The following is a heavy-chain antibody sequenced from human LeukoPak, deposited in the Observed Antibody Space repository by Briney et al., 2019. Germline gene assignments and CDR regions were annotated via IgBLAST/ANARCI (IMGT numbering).Heavy chain of an antibody. D-gene: IGHD1-1*01. CDR1: RFTFSSYA. Sequence: GGSLRLSCAASRFTFSSYAMSWVRQAPGKGLEWVSAISGSGGSTYYADSVKGRFTISRDNSKNTLYLQMNSLRAEDTAVYYCAKVYNWNDDGYLDYWGQGTLVTVSS. CDR3: AKVYNWNDDGYLDY. CDR2: ISGSGGST. V-gene: IGHV3-23*01. J-gene: IGHJ4*02.